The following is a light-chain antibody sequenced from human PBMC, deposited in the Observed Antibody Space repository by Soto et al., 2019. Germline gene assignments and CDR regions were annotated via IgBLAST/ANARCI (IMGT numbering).Light chain of an antibody. CDR2: DAS. CDR1: QDISNY. V-gene: IGKV1-33*01. J-gene: IGKJ3*01. Sequence: DIQMTQSPSSLSASVGDRVIITCQASQDISNYLNWYQQKPGKAPKLLIYDASNLETGVPSRFSGSGSGTDFTFTISSLQPEDIATYYCQQYDNLPFTFGPGTKADIK. CDR3: QQYDNLPFT.